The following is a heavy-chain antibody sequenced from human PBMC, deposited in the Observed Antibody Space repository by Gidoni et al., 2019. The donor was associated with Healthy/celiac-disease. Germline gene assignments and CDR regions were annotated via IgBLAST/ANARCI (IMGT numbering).Heavy chain of an antibody. J-gene: IGHJ6*02. V-gene: IGHV4-30-4*01. CDR1: GGSISSGDYY. CDR3: ARDQLFIAARLAAAADYYYYGMDV. D-gene: IGHD6-6*01. Sequence: QVQLQESGPGLVKPSQTLSLTCTVSGGSISSGDYYWSWIRQPPGKGLEWIGYIYYSGSTYYNPSLKSRVTISVDTSKNQFSLKLSSVTAADTAVYYCARDQLFIAARLAAAADYYYYGMDVWGQGTTVTVSS. CDR2: IYYSGST.